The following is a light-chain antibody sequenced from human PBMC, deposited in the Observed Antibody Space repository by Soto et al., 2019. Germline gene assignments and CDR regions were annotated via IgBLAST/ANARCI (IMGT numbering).Light chain of an antibody. CDR2: DAS. Sequence: DIQMTQSPSTLSASVGERVTITCRASQSISSWLAWYQQKPGKAPKLLMYDASSLESGVPSRFSGSGSGTDFTLTINSLQPEDFATYYCQQAASFPITFGQGTRLEIK. J-gene: IGKJ5*01. CDR3: QQAASFPIT. V-gene: IGKV1-5*01. CDR1: QSISSW.